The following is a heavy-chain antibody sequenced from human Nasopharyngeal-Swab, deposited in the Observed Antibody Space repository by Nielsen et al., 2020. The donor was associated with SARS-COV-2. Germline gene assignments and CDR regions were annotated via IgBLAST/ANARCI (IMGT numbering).Heavy chain of an antibody. CDR1: GFTFSSYG. CDR3: ARGHNYYDSSGYYYAYDY. Sequence: GGSLRLSCAASGFTFSSYGMHRVRQAPGKGLEWVAVIWYDGSNKYYADSVKGRFTISRDNSKNTLYLQMNSLRAEDTAVYYCARGHNYYDSSGYYYAYDYWGQGTLVTVSS. J-gene: IGHJ4*02. V-gene: IGHV3-33*01. D-gene: IGHD3-22*01. CDR2: IWYDGSNK.